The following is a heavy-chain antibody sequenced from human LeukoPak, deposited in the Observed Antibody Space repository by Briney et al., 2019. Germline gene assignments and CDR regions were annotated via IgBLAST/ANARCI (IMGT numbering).Heavy chain of an antibody. D-gene: IGHD6-13*01. CDR3: ARDRSSSVGRKVYFDY. V-gene: IGHV1-18*01. Sequence: ASVKVSCKTSGYSFTRYAIAWVRQAPGQALEWMGWISTYDRTTKYPQNVQGRVTVTTDTSTTTAYMELSSLTSDDTAVYFCARDRSSSVGRKVYFDYWGQGTLVTVSS. CDR2: ISTYDRTT. J-gene: IGHJ4*02. CDR1: GYSFTRYA.